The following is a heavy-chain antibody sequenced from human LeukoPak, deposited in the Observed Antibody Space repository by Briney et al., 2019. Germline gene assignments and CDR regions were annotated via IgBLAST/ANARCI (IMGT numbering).Heavy chain of an antibody. V-gene: IGHV4-61*08. CDR2: IYYSGST. Sequence: SETLSLTCTVSGGSISSGDYYWSWIRQPPGKGLEWIGYIYYSGSTNYNPSLKSRVTISVDTSKNQFSLKLSSVTAADTAVYYCARVPMVREVFDYWGQGTLVTVSS. CDR3: ARVPMVREVFDY. CDR1: GGSISSGDYY. J-gene: IGHJ4*02. D-gene: IGHD3-10*01.